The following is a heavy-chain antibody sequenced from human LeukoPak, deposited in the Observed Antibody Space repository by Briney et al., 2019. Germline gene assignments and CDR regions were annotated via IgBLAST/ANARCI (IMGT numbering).Heavy chain of an antibody. CDR1: GYTFTGYY. V-gene: IGHV1-2*02. Sequence: ASVKVSCKASGYTFTGYYMHWVRQAPGQGLEWMGWINPNSGGTNYAQKFQGRVTMTRDTSISTAYMELSRLRSDDTAVYYCATLWLGSQRSFDIWGQGTMVTVSS. D-gene: IGHD3-10*01. CDR2: INPNSGGT. J-gene: IGHJ3*02. CDR3: ATLWLGSQRSFDI.